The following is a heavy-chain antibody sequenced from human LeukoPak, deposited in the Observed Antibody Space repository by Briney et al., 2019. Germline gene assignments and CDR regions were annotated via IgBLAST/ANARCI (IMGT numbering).Heavy chain of an antibody. CDR2: ISYDGSNK. J-gene: IGHJ4*02. V-gene: IGHV3-30*04. CDR1: GFTFSSYA. CDR3: ARDRGGLEVREVIKNYFDY. D-gene: IGHD3-10*01. Sequence: GRSLRLSCAASGFTFSSYAMHWVRQAPGKGLEWVAVISYDGSNKYYADSVKGRFTISRDNSKNTLYLQMNSLRAEDTAVYYCARDRGGLEVREVIKNYFDYWGQGTLVTVSS.